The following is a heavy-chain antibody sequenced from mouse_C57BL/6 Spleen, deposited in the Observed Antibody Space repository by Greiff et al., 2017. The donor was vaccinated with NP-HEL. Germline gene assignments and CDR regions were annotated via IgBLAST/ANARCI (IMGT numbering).Heavy chain of an antibody. J-gene: IGHJ1*03. CDR2: INPYNGDT. D-gene: IGHD2-1*01. CDR3: ARGNYWYFDV. V-gene: IGHV1-20*01. CDR1: GYSFTGYF. Sequence: VQLQQSGPELVKPGASVKISCKASGYSFTGYFMNWVMQSHGKSLEWIGRINPYNGDTFYNQKFKGKATLTVDKSSSTAHMELRSLTSEDSAVYYCARGNYWYFDVWGTGTTVTVSS.